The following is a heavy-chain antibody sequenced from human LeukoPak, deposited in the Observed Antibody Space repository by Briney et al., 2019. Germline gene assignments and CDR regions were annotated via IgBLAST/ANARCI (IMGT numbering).Heavy chain of an antibody. Sequence: VASVKVSCKASGYTFTGYYLHWVRQAPGQGLEWMGWINPNTGGTNYAQKFQGRVTMTGDTSISTAYMELSRLRSDDTAEYYCARDRNGPGYSRVFDYWGQGTLVTVSS. CDR2: INPNTGGT. D-gene: IGHD6-13*01. V-gene: IGHV1-2*02. CDR1: GYTFTGYY. CDR3: ARDRNGPGYSRVFDY. J-gene: IGHJ4*02.